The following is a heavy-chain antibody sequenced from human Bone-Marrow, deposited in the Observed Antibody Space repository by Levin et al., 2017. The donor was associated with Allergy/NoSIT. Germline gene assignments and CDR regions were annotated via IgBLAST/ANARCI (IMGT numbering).Heavy chain of an antibody. CDR3: VKSAGTTSPWAYFDF. J-gene: IGHJ4*02. V-gene: IGHV3-43*01. Sequence: GESLKISCAASGFTFDDHSMHWVRQAPGQGLEWVSFISADGSSVFYGDSMKGRFTIYRDNSRNSLSLQMHSLRPEDTALYYCVKSAGTTSPWAYFDFWGQGALVIVSS. D-gene: IGHD1-14*01. CDR2: ISADGSSV. CDR1: GFTFDDHS.